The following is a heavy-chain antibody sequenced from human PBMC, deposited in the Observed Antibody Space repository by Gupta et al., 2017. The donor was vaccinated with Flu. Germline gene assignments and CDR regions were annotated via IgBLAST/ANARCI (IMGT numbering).Heavy chain of an antibody. J-gene: IGHJ4*02. CDR1: GYTFTKSE. CDR2: MNPFGGST. V-gene: IGHV1-46*03. CDR3: ARLGSCGGDCYYFDY. Sequence: QVQRVQAGAEEKKAGASGKIACKASGYTFTKSEMHWVRQAPGQGLEWMGLMNPFGGSTNSAQKFQGRVTMTKDMSTSTVYMELSSLNSGDTAVYYCARLGSCGGDCYYFDYWGQGTLVIVSS. D-gene: IGHD2-21*02.